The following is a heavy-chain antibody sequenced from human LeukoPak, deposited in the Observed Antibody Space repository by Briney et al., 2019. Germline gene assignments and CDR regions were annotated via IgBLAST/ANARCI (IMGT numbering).Heavy chain of an antibody. CDR1: GYTFTSYY. CDR3: ARYPIAAAGTVGGPPYFDY. CDR2: INPSGGST. D-gene: IGHD6-13*01. Sequence: RASVKVSCKASGYTFTSYYMHWVRQAPGQGLEWMGIINPSGGSTSYAQKFQGRVTMTRDMSTSTVYMELSSLRSEDTAVYYCARYPIAAAGTVGGPPYFDYWGQGTLVTVSS. J-gene: IGHJ4*02. V-gene: IGHV1-46*01.